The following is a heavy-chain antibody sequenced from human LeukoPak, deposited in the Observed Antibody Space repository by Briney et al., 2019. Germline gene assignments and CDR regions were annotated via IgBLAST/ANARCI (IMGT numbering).Heavy chain of an antibody. Sequence: KSSETLSLTCTASGVSINIYYWSWIRQSAGKGLEWIGRINTSGSTNYNPSLKSRVTMSVDTSKNQFSLKLSSVTAADTAVYYCARVGYDYGDYLGAFDFWGRGTMVSVSS. J-gene: IGHJ3*01. CDR1: GVSINIYY. D-gene: IGHD4-17*01. CDR3: ARVGYDYGDYLGAFDF. CDR2: INTSGST. V-gene: IGHV4-4*07.